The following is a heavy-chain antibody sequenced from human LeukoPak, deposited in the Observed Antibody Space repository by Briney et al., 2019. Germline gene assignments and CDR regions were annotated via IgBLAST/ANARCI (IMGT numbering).Heavy chain of an antibody. V-gene: IGHV1-69*04. CDR3: EYGSGAFDI. J-gene: IGHJ3*02. D-gene: IGHD4-17*01. CDR1: GSTFSSYA. CDR2: IIPILGIA. Sequence: GASVKVSCKASGSTFSSYAISWVRQAPGQGLEWMGRIIPILGIANYAQKFQGRVTITADKSTSTAYMELSSLRSEDTAVYYCEYGSGAFDIWGQGTMVTVSS.